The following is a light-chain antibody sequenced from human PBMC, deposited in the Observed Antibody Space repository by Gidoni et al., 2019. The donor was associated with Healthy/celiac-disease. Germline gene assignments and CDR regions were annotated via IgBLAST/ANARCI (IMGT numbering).Light chain of an antibody. Sequence: DIQLTQSPSSLSASVGDRVTITCQASQDISNYLNWYQQKPGKAPKLLIYDASNLETGVPSRFSGSGSGTDFTFTISSLQAEDIATYYCQQYDNLLLTFXGXTKVEIK. CDR3: QQYDNLLLT. V-gene: IGKV1-33*01. CDR2: DAS. CDR1: QDISNY. J-gene: IGKJ4*01.